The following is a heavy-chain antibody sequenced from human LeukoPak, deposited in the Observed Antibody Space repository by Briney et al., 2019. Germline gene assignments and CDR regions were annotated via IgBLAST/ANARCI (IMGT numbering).Heavy chain of an antibody. CDR3: ARHALYDILTGYWSR. J-gene: IGHJ4*02. CDR1: GGSISSYY. D-gene: IGHD3-9*01. CDR2: IYYSGST. Sequence: PSETLSLTCTVSGGSISSYYWSWIRQPPGKGLEWIGSIYYSGSTYYNPSLKSRVTISVDTSKNQFTLKLSSVTAADTAVYYCARHALYDILTGYWSRWGQGTLVTVSS. V-gene: IGHV4-59*05.